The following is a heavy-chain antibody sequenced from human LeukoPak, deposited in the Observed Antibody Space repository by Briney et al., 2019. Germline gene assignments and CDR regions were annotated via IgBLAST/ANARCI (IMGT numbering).Heavy chain of an antibody. CDR2: ISGSGGST. J-gene: IGHJ4*02. CDR3: AKDLRLRCIVVVPAAFG. CDR1: GFTFSSYA. V-gene: IGHV3-23*01. Sequence: GGSLRLSCAASGFTFSSYAMSWVRQAPGKGLEWVSAISGSGGSTYYADSVKGRFTISRDNSKNTLYLQMNSLRAEDTAVYYCAKDLRLRCIVVVPAAFGWGQGTLVTVSS. D-gene: IGHD2-2*01.